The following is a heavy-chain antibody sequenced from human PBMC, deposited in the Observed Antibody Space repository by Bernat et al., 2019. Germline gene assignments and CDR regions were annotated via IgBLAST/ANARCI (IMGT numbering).Heavy chain of an antibody. CDR2: MTSSSDYT. V-gene: IGHV3-21*06. CDR1: GFTFSSYN. Sequence: EVQLVESGGGLVKPGGSLRLSFAASGFTFSSYNMIWVRQAPGRGLERVSFMTSSSDYTNYAASVTGRFTISRDNAKSSLYLQMNSLSAEDTAVYYCARDSGSYGALDYWGQGTLVIVSS. D-gene: IGHD1-26*01. J-gene: IGHJ4*02. CDR3: ARDSGSYGALDY.